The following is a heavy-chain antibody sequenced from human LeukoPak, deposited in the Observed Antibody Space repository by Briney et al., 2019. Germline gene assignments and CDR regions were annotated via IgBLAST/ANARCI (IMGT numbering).Heavy chain of an antibody. J-gene: IGHJ4*02. D-gene: IGHD7-27*01. CDR3: ARDHATANWVFDY. Sequence: PGGSLRLSCAASGFTFSSYSMNWVRQAPGKGLEWVSSISSSSSYIYYADSVKGRFTISRDNAKNSLYLQMNSLRAEDTAVYYCARDHATANWVFDYWGQGTLVTVSS. CDR2: ISSSSSYI. CDR1: GFTFSSYS. V-gene: IGHV3-21*01.